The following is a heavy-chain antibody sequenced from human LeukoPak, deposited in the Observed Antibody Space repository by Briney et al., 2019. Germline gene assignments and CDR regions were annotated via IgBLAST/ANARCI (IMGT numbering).Heavy chain of an antibody. CDR3: ASYCSGGSCYSGSLNYFDY. J-gene: IGHJ4*02. D-gene: IGHD2-15*01. Sequence: ASVKVSCKASGYTFTSYGISWVRQAPGQGLEWMGGISAYNGNTNYAQKLQGRVTMTTDTSTSTAYMELRSLRSDDTAVYYCASYCSGGSCYSGSLNYFDYWGQGTLVTVSS. CDR2: ISAYNGNT. CDR1: GYTFTSYG. V-gene: IGHV1-18*01.